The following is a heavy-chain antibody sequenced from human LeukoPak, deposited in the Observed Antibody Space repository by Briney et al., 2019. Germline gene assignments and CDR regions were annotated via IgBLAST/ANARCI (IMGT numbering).Heavy chain of an antibody. Sequence: GGSLRLSCAASGFTFSSYWMTWVRQAPGKGLKWVANIKQDGSQKYYVDSVKGRLTISRDNAKNSVYLQVNSLRVEDTAVYYCATLLVGGTMDVWGQGTTVTVSS. CDR3: ATLLVGGTMDV. V-gene: IGHV3-7*01. J-gene: IGHJ6*02. CDR2: IKQDGSQK. D-gene: IGHD2-2*01. CDR1: GFTFSSYW.